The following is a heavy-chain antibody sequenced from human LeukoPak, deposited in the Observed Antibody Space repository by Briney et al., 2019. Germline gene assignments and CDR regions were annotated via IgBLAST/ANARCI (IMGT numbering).Heavy chain of an antibody. J-gene: IGHJ4*02. D-gene: IGHD2-2*01. CDR3: ARDQVPAARLGLIPDY. Sequence: GGSLRLSCAASGFTFRNYAMHWVRQAPGKGLEWVAVISYGGSHQFYADSVKGRFTISRDYSKNTLYLQMNSLRAEDTAVYYCARDQVPAARLGLIPDYWGLGTLVTVSS. CDR2: ISYGGSHQ. CDR1: GFTFRNYA. V-gene: IGHV3-30*04.